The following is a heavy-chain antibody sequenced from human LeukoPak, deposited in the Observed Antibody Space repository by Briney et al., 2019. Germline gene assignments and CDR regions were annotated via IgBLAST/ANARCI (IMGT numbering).Heavy chain of an antibody. CDR2: ISDSGDFT. CDR3: AKDFPSGYEYNGMAV. V-gene: IGHV3-23*01. CDR1: GFTFSSYS. D-gene: IGHD1-26*01. Sequence: PGGSLRLSCAASGFTFSSYSMNWVRQAPGKGLGWVSAISDSGDFTYYADSVRGRFTISRDNSRNTLYLQMNSLRAEDTAVYYCAKDFPSGYEYNGMAVWGQGTTVTVSS. J-gene: IGHJ6*02.